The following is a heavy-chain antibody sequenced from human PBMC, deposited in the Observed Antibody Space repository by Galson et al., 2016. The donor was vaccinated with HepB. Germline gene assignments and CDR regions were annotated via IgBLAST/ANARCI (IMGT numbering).Heavy chain of an antibody. V-gene: IGHV1-3*01. CDR3: ARYYYDGSGPMGY. CDR2: INAGNGNR. Sequence: SVKVSCKASGYTFTSYAMHWVRQAPGQRLEWMGWINAGNGNRKYSQKFQGRVTITRDTSASTAYMELSSLRSEDTAVYYCARYYYDGSGPMGYWGQGTLVTVSS. CDR1: GYTFTSYA. J-gene: IGHJ4*02. D-gene: IGHD3-10*01.